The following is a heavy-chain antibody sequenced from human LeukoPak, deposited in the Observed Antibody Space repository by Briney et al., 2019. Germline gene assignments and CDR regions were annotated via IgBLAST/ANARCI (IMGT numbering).Heavy chain of an antibody. Sequence: SETLSLTCTVSGGSISSSSYYWGWIRQPPGKGLEWIGSIYYSGSTYYNPSLKSRVTISVDTSKNHFSLKLSSVTAADTAVYYCASSHQGSGSYRSQIDYWGQGSLVTVSS. CDR1: GGSISSSSYY. D-gene: IGHD3-10*01. CDR3: ASSHQGSGSYRSQIDY. CDR2: IYYSGST. J-gene: IGHJ4*02. V-gene: IGHV4-39*02.